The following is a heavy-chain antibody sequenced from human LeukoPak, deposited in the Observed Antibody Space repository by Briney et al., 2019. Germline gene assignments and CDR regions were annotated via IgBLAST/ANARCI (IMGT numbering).Heavy chain of an antibody. CDR3: ARDHRAVAAPDYYYYYGMDV. V-gene: IGHV4-34*01. CDR2: INHSGST. CDR1: GGSFSGYY. J-gene: IGHJ6*02. Sequence: SETLSLTCAVYGGSFSGYYWSWIRQPPGKGLEWIGEINHSGSTNYNPSLKSRVTISVDTSKNQFSLKLSSVTAADTAVYYCARDHRAVAAPDYYYYYGMDVWGQGTTVTVSS. D-gene: IGHD6-19*01.